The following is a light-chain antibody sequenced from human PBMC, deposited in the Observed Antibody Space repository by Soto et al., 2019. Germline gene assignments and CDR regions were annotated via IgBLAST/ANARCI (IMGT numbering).Light chain of an antibody. CDR2: AAS. Sequence: AIQMTQAPSSLSASVGDRVTITCRASQGSRNDLGWYQQKPGKAPKLLIYAASSLQSGVPSRFSGSGSGTEFTLTISSLQPEDFATYYCLRDYNYPPTFGQGTKVEIK. CDR3: LRDYNYPPT. J-gene: IGKJ1*01. CDR1: QGSRND. V-gene: IGKV1-6*01.